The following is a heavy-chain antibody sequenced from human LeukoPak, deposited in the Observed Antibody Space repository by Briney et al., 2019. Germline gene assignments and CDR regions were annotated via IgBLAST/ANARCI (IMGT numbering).Heavy chain of an antibody. J-gene: IGHJ3*02. V-gene: IGHV1-69*06. CDR2: IIPIFGTA. CDR1: GHTFTGYY. D-gene: IGHD3-3*01. CDR3: VRDRDDFWSDPIDAFDI. Sequence: ASVKVSCKASGHTFTGYYMHWVRQAPGQGLEWMGGIIPIFGTANYAQKFQGRVTITADKSTSTAYMELSSLRSEDTAVYYCVRDRDDFWSDPIDAFDIWGQGTTVTVSS.